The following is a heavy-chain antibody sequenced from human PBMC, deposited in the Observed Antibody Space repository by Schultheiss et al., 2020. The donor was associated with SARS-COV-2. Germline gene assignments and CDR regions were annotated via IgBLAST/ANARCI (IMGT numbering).Heavy chain of an antibody. CDR2: INHSGST. J-gene: IGHJ4*02. CDR1: GGSFSGYY. V-gene: IGHV4-34*01. Sequence: SETLSLTCAVYGGSFSGYYWSWIRQPPGKGLEWIGEINHSGSTNYNPSLKSRVTISVDTSKNQFSLKLSSVTAADTAVYYCARGQGYSSGWYAFKYWGQGTLVTSPQ. CDR3: ARGQGYSSGWYAFKY. D-gene: IGHD6-19*01.